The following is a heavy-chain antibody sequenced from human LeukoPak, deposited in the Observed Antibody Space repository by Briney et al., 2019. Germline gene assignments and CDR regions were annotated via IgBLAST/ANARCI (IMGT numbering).Heavy chain of an antibody. CDR1: GFTFNNAW. V-gene: IGHV3-15*07. CDR2: IKSKSDGETT. Sequence: GGSLRLSCVASGFTFNNAWMNWVRQAPGKGLEWVGRIKSKSDGETTDYAAPVKGRFTISRDDSMNTLHLQMNSLATEDTAVYYCTPLERGQRQWGNYWGQGILVTVSS. D-gene: IGHD5-24*01. J-gene: IGHJ4*02. CDR3: TPLERGQRQWGNY.